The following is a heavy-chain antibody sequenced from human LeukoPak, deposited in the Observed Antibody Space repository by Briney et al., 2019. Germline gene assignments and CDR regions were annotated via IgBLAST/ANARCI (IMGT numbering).Heavy chain of an antibody. V-gene: IGHV3-9*01. Sequence: GGSLRLSCAASGFTFDDYAMHWVRQVPGKGLEWVSGISWNSGSIGYADSVKGRFTISRDNAKNSLYLQMNSLRAEDTALYYCAKDIAARRFYYYYGMDVWGQGTTVTASS. CDR3: AKDIAARRFYYYYGMDV. CDR2: ISWNSGSI. J-gene: IGHJ6*02. CDR1: GFTFDDYA. D-gene: IGHD6-6*01.